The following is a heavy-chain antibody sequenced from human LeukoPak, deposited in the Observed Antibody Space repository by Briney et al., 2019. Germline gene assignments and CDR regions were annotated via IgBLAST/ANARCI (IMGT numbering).Heavy chain of an antibody. D-gene: IGHD3-22*01. Sequence: SETLSLTCTVSGGSISSSSYYWGWIRQPPGKGLEWMGYIYYSGSTNYNPSLKSRVTISVDTSKNQFSLKLSSVTAADTAVYYCARDRYYYDSSGANWFDPWGQGTLVTVSS. CDR3: ARDRYYYDSSGANWFDP. CDR1: GGSISSSSYY. V-gene: IGHV4-61*01. J-gene: IGHJ5*02. CDR2: IYYSGST.